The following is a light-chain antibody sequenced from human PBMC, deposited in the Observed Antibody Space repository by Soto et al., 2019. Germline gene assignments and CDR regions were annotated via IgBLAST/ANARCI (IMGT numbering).Light chain of an antibody. CDR3: STYKGGRTNVV. Sequence: QSVLTQPASVSGSPGQSITLSCTGTSADVGGYNFVSWYQHRPGKAPNLMIYDVSNRPSGVSNFFSGSKSGSTAALTTSCLLAEDDDDYYCSTYKGGRTNVVFGGGTQLTVL. J-gene: IGLJ2*01. V-gene: IGLV2-14*03. CDR2: DVS. CDR1: SADVGGYNF.